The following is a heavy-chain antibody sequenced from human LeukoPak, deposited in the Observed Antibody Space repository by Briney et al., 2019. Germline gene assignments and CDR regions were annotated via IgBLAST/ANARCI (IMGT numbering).Heavy chain of an antibody. CDR3: AKSADAVAALLNYYGMDV. CDR1: GFTFSSYG. Sequence: PGGSLRLSCAASGFTFSSYGMHWVRQAPGKGLEWVAVISYDGSNKYYADSVKGRFTISRDNSKNTLYLQMNSLRAEDTAVYYCAKSADAVAALLNYYGMDVWGQRTTVTVSS. V-gene: IGHV3-30*18. CDR2: ISYDGSNK. D-gene: IGHD6-19*01. J-gene: IGHJ6*02.